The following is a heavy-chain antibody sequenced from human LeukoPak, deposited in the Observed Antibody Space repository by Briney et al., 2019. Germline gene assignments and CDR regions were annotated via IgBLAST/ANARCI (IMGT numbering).Heavy chain of an antibody. Sequence: KPGASVKVSCKTSGYTFTSYGISWVRQAPGQGLEWMGWISAYNVNTNYAQKLQGRVTMTTDTSTSTAYMELRSLRSDDTAVYYCARVLAVAGSNWFDPWGQGTLVTVSS. J-gene: IGHJ5*02. CDR1: GYTFTSYG. D-gene: IGHD6-19*01. CDR2: ISAYNVNT. CDR3: ARVLAVAGSNWFDP. V-gene: IGHV1-18*01.